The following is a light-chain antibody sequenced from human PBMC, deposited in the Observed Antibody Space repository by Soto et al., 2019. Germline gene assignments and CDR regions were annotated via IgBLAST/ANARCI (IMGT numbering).Light chain of an antibody. J-gene: IGKJ2*01. CDR1: QGVGST. CDR3: QQYKSWPYT. Sequence: EIVMTQSPATLSVSLGESATLSCRASQGVGSTLAWFQQKPGQPPRLLVYGASTRATGVPARFSGSESGTEFTLTVSSLHSEDIAVYYCQQYKSWPYTFGQGTKVDIK. CDR2: GAS. V-gene: IGKV3-15*01.